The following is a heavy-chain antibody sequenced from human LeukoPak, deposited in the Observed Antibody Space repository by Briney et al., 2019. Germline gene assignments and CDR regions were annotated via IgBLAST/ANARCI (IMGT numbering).Heavy chain of an antibody. Sequence: GGSLRLSCAASGFTFSSYWMSWVRQAPGKGLEWVAVIWYDGSNKYYADSVKGRFTISRDNSKNTLYLQMNSLRAEDTAVYYCTRERGNSGFDYWGQGTLVTVSS. J-gene: IGHJ4*02. CDR1: GFTFSSYW. CDR3: TRERGNSGFDY. V-gene: IGHV3-33*08. D-gene: IGHD4-23*01. CDR2: IWYDGSNK.